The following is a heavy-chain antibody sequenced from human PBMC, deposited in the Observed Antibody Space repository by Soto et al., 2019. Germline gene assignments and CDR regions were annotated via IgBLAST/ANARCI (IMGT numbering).Heavy chain of an antibody. CDR1: GFTFSSYS. CDR2: IRSSSST. J-gene: IGHJ6*02. V-gene: IGHV3-48*01. D-gene: IGHD3-10*01. Sequence: EVQLVESGGGLAQPGGSLRLSCEASGFTFSSYSMNWVRQAPGKGLEWVSHIRSSSSTYYADSVKGRFTISRDNAKNSLYLQTNSLRAEDRAVYYCARDFGTWFGGMDVWGRGTTVTVSS. CDR3: ARDFGTWFGGMDV.